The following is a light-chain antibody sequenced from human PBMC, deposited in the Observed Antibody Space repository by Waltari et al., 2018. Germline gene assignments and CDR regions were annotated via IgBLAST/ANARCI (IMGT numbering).Light chain of an antibody. V-gene: IGLV1-40*01. CDR2: GNS. CDR1: SSNIGAGYD. CDR3: QSYDSLSGSM. J-gene: IGLJ3*02. Sequence: QSVLTQPPSVSGAPGQRVTISCPGSSSNIGAGYDVHWYQHLPGKVPKLLIYGNSARPSGVPLRFSGSKSGTSAYLAITGLQAEDEATYYCQSYDSLSGSMFGGGTKLTVL.